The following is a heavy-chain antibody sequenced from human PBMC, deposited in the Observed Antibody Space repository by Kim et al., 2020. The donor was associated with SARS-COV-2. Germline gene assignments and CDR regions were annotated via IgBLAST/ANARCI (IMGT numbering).Heavy chain of an antibody. V-gene: IGHV4-31*03. CDR1: GGSISSGGYY. D-gene: IGHD3-10*01. Sequence: SETLSLTCTVSGGSISSGGYYWSWIRQHPGKGLEWIGYIYDSGSTYYNPSLKSRVTISVDTSKNQFSLKLSSVTAADTAVYYCARDSRGNYYGSVGGFDIWGQGTMVTVSS. CDR2: IYDSGST. CDR3: ARDSRGNYYGSVGGFDI. J-gene: IGHJ3*02.